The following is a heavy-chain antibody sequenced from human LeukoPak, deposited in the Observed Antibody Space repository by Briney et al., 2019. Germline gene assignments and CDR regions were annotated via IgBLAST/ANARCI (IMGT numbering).Heavy chain of an antibody. CDR2: INPNSGGT. CDR1: GYSFTGYY. D-gene: IGHD6-13*01. Sequence: ASVKVSCKASGYSFTGYYMHWVRQAPGQGLEWMGWINPNSGGTNYAQKFQGRVTMTRDTSISTAYMELSRLRSDDTAVYYCARDYSSSWYHSRTVDYWGQGTLVTVSS. J-gene: IGHJ4*02. CDR3: ARDYSSSWYHSRTVDY. V-gene: IGHV1-2*02.